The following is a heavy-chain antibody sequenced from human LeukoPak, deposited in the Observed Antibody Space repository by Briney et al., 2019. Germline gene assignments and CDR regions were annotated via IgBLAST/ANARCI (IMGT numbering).Heavy chain of an antibody. V-gene: IGHV1-69*05. CDR1: GGSFSSYA. CDR2: IIPIFGTK. J-gene: IGHJ4*02. D-gene: IGHD3-22*01. Sequence: PSVKVSCKASGGSFSSYAICWVRQAPGQGLEWMGRIIPIFGTKNYAQKFQGRVTITTDESTSTAYMELSSLRSEDTAVYYCARNRGGFYDNSGYYYFDYWGQGTLVTVSS. CDR3: ARNRGGFYDNSGYYYFDY.